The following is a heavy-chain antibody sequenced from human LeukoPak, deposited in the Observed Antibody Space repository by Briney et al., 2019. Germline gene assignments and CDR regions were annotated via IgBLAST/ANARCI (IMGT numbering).Heavy chain of an antibody. D-gene: IGHD3-10*01. CDR3: ASVFSGEFDY. CDR2: ISSSSSYI. V-gene: IGHV3-21*01. CDR1: GFTFRGYS. Sequence: GGSLRLSCAASGFTFRGYSMNWVRPAPGKGLEWVSSISSSSSYIYYADSVKGRFTISRDNAKNSLYLQMNSLGAEDTAVYYCASVFSGEFDYWGQGTLVTVSS. J-gene: IGHJ4*02.